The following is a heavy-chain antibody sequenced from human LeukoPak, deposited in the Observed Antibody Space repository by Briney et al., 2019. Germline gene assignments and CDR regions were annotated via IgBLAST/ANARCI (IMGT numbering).Heavy chain of an antibody. CDR1: GGSISSSNW. J-gene: IGHJ4*02. CDR3: ASTMITFGGVIVRRYFDY. CDR2: IYHSGST. Sequence: PSETLSLTCAVSGGSISSSNWWSWVRQPPGKGLEWIGEIYHSGSTNYNPSLKSRVTISVDKSKNQFSLKLSSVTAADTAVYYCASTMITFGGVIVRRYFDYWGQGTLVTVSS. V-gene: IGHV4-4*02. D-gene: IGHD3-16*02.